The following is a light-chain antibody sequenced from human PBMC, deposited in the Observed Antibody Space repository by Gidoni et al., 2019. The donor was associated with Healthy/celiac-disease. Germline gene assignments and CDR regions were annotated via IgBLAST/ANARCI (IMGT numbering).Light chain of an antibody. CDR1: NIGSKS. CDR2: DDS. CDR3: QVWASSSAHVV. Sequence: SYVLTQPRSVSVAPGTTARITCGGNNIGSKSVHWYQQTPGQAPVLVVYDDSDRPSGIPERFSGSTSGNTATLTISRVEAGDEADYSCQVWASSSAHVVFGGGTKLPVL. J-gene: IGLJ2*01. V-gene: IGLV3-21*03.